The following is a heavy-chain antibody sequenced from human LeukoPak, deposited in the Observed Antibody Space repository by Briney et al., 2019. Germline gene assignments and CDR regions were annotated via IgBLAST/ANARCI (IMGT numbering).Heavy chain of an antibody. CDR2: INNSGST. D-gene: IGHD3-16*01. V-gene: IGHV4-34*01. Sequence: SETLSLTCVVYGGSFSGNYWSWIRQPPGKGLEWIGEINNSGSTNYNPSLKSRVTISVDTSRNQFSLKLSSVTPADTAVYYCARGYNRGSYYNYLGQGTLVTVSS. CDR3: ARGYNRGSYYNY. CDR1: GGSFSGNY. J-gene: IGHJ4*02.